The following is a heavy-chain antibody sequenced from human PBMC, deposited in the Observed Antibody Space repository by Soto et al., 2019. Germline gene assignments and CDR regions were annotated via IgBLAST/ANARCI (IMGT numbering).Heavy chain of an antibody. CDR1: NGSISSAIYY. Sequence: PSETLSLTCTVSNGSISSAIYYWGWIRQPPGKGLEWIESIYHSGSTYYNPSLQGRVTISVDTSKNQFSLKLSSVTAADTAVYFCAGRSSLASVQVYFGEISNYNWFDPWGQGTLVTVSS. J-gene: IGHJ5*02. D-gene: IGHD3-10*01. V-gene: IGHV4-39*01. CDR3: AGRSSLASVQVYFGEISNYNWFDP. CDR2: IYHSGST.